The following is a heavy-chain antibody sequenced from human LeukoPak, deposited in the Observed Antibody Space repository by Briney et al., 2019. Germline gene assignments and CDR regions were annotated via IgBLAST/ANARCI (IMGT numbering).Heavy chain of an antibody. CDR3: ARVRHYDILTGYYVTYFDY. Sequence: SETLSLTCTVSGGSISSGGYYWGWIRQPPGKGLEWIGSIYYSGSTYYNPSLKSRVTISVDRSKNQFSLKLSSVTAADTAVYYCARVRHYDILTGYYVTYFDYWGQGTLVTVSS. V-gene: IGHV4-39*07. CDR1: GGSISSGGYY. J-gene: IGHJ4*02. D-gene: IGHD3-9*01. CDR2: IYYSGST.